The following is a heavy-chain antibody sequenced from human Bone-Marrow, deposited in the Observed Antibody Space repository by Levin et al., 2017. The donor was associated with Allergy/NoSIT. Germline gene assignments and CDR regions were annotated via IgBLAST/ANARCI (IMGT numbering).Heavy chain of an antibody. Sequence: SLKISCAASGFTFDNYAMHWVRQVPGKGLEWVSGINWNSVRVGYADSVKARFTISRDNARNSLSLQMNSLRPDDTALYYCTKLNGDNGGGVDSWGQGTLVTVSS. CDR3: TKLNGDNGGGVDS. J-gene: IGHJ4*02. V-gene: IGHV3-9*01. D-gene: IGHD4-17*01. CDR1: GFTFDNYA. CDR2: INWNSVRV.